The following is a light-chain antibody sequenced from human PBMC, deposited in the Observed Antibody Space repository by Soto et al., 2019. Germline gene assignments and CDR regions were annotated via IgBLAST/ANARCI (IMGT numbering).Light chain of an antibody. CDR1: QSISNL. J-gene: IGKJ1*01. Sequence: DIQMTQSPSTLSASVGDRDTIACRASQSISNLLAWYQQRPGKAPQLLIYDASTLLRGVPSRFSGSGFGTEFTLTISSLQPDDFATYYCQQFNRYSSWTFGQGTKVEIK. V-gene: IGKV1-5*01. CDR2: DAS. CDR3: QQFNRYSSWT.